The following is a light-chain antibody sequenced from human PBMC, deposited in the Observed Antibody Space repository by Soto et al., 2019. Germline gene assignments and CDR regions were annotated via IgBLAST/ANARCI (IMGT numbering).Light chain of an antibody. Sequence: EIVLTQSPGTLSLSPGERATLSCRASQSVSSSYLAWYQQKVGQAPRLLIYAASSRATGIPDRFSGSGSGTDFTLTISRLDPEDFAVYYCQQYGSSSYTFGQGTKLEIK. CDR2: AAS. CDR1: QSVSSSY. V-gene: IGKV3-20*01. J-gene: IGKJ2*01. CDR3: QQYGSSSYT.